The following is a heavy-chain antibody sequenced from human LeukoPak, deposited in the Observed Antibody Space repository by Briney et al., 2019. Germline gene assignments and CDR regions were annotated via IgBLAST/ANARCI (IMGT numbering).Heavy chain of an antibody. D-gene: IGHD4-4*01. CDR2: IKQDGSEK. CDR1: GFTFSSYW. V-gene: IGHV3-7*03. Sequence: GGSLRLSCAASGFTFSSYWMSWVRQAPGKGLEWVANIKQDGSEKYYVDSVKGRFTISRDNAKNSLYLQMNSLRAEDTALYYCAKALTVTTFRYYYYYGMDVWGQGTTVTVSS. J-gene: IGHJ6*02. CDR3: AKALTVTTFRYYYYYGMDV.